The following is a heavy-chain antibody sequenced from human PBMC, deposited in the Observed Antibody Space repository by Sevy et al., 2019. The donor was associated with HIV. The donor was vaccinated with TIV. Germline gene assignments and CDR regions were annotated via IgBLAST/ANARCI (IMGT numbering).Heavy chain of an antibody. D-gene: IGHD3-22*01. CDR1: GFTFSRYW. CDR2: INSDGSST. Sequence: GGSLGLSCAASGFTFSRYWIHWVRQAPGKGLVWVSRINSDGSSTTYADSVKGRFTISRDNAKSTLYLQMSSLRAEDTAVYYCARGNYYDSSGTFDYWGQGTLVTVSS. V-gene: IGHV3-74*03. CDR3: ARGNYYDSSGTFDY. J-gene: IGHJ4*02.